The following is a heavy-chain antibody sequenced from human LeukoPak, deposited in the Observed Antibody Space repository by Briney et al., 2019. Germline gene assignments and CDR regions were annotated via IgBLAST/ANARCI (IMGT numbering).Heavy chain of an antibody. Sequence: GGSLRLSCAASGFTFDDYSMHWVRRAPGKGLEWVSGISWNSGNIDYAGSVKGRFTISRDNTNNSLYLHMNSLRTEDMALYYCAKEDGAFDIWGQGTMVTVS. D-gene: IGHD5-24*01. J-gene: IGHJ3*02. CDR2: ISWNSGNI. V-gene: IGHV3-9*03. CDR3: AKEDGAFDI. CDR1: GFTFDDYS.